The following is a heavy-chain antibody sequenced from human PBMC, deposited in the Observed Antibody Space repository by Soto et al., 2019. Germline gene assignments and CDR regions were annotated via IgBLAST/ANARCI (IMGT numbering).Heavy chain of an antibody. CDR3: ARKGYPYTTYYYGMDV. CDR1: GGTFSSYA. D-gene: IGHD3-16*02. J-gene: IGHJ6*02. V-gene: IGHV1-69*13. Sequence: SVKVSCKASGGTFSSYAISWVRQAPGQGLEWMGGIIPIFGTANYAQKFQGRVTITADESTSTAYMELSSLRSEDTAVYYCARKGYPYTTYYYGMDVWGQGTTVTVSS. CDR2: IIPIFGTA.